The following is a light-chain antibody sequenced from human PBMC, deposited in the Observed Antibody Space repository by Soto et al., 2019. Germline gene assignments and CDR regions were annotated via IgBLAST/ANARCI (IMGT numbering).Light chain of an antibody. V-gene: IGKV1-9*01. CDR2: GAS. Sequence: DIQLTQSPSFLSASVGDRVTITCRASQGISSSLAWYQQKPGKAPNLLIYGASTLQRGVPSRCSGSGSGTEFTLTISSLQPEDFATYYCQQLNSYQFGLGTKVDIK. CDR3: QQLNSYQ. CDR1: QGISSS. J-gene: IGKJ1*01.